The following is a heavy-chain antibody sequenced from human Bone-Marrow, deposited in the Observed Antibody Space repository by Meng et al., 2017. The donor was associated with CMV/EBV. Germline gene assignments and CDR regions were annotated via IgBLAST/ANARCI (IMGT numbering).Heavy chain of an antibody. CDR3: ARRLRGTGPKYFQH. D-gene: IGHD3/OR15-3a*01. J-gene: IGHJ1*01. CDR2: INHSGST. Sequence: VYPQQVGSGLFMPTETLPLTATVVGWSFSSSYWSWIRQPPGKGLEWIGEINHSGSTNYNPSLKSRVTISVDTSKNQFSLKLSSVTAADTAVYYCARRLRGTGPKYFQHWGQGTLVTVSS. CDR1: GWSFSSSY. V-gene: IGHV4-34*01.